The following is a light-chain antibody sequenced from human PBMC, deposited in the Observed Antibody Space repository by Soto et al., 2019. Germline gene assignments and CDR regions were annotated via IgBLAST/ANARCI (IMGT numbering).Light chain of an antibody. CDR3: SSYAGSNNLV. Sequence: QSALTQPPSASGSPGQSVTISCTGTSSDVGGYNYVSWYQQHPGKAPKLMIYEVSKRPSAVPDRFSGSKSGNTASLTVSGLQAEDEADYYCSSYAGSNNLVFGGGPKVTVL. V-gene: IGLV2-8*01. CDR1: SSDVGGYNY. J-gene: IGLJ2*01. CDR2: EVS.